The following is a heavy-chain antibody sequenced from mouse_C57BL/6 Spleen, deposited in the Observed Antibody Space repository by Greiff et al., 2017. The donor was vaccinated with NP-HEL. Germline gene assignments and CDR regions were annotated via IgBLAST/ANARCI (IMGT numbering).Heavy chain of an antibody. Sequence: EVQLQQSGPVLVKPGASVKMSCKASGYTFTDYYMNWVKQSPGKSLEWIGDINPYNGGTSYNQKFKGKATLTVDKSSSTAYMELSSLTSEDSVVYYCARDDGYYGAWFAYWGQGTLVTVSA. CDR1: GYTFTDYY. V-gene: IGHV1-19*01. CDR2: INPYNGGT. J-gene: IGHJ3*01. CDR3: ARDDGYYGAWFAY. D-gene: IGHD2-3*01.